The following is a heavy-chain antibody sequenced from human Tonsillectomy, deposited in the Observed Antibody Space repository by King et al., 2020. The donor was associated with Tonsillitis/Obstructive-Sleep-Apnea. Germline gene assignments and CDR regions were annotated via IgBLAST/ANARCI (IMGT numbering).Heavy chain of an antibody. V-gene: IGHV7-4-1*02. CDR1: GYTFTSFA. Sequence: QLVQSGSELKKPGASVKVSCKASGYTFTSFAMNWVRQAPGQGLAWMGWINTNTGNPTYAQGFTGRFVFSLDTSISTTYLQISSLKAEDTAVYYCARGAGDFWSGPINWFDPWGQGTLVTVSS. J-gene: IGHJ5*02. D-gene: IGHD3-3*01. CDR2: INTNTGNP. CDR3: ARGAGDFWSGPINWFDP.